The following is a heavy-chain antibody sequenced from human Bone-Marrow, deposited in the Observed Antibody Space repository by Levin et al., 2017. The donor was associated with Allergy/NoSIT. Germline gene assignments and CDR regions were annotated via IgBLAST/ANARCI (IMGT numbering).Heavy chain of an antibody. V-gene: IGHV1-2*06. Sequence: TGGSLRLSCKASGYTFSGYYIHWVRQAPGQGLEWMGRINPNSGDTDYSRKFQGRVTMTRDTSINTAYMDLSSLRSDDTAVYFCSTGSTEYFFYYYMDVWGIGTSVTVSS. CDR2: INPNSGDT. CDR1: GYTFSGYY. D-gene: IGHD2-2*01. CDR3: STGSTEYFFYYYMDV. J-gene: IGHJ6*03.